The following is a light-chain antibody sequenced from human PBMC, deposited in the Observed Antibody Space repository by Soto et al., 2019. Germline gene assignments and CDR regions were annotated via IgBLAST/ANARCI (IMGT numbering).Light chain of an antibody. CDR2: GAS. J-gene: IGKJ1*01. CDR1: QSVSSSY. Sequence: EIVLTQSPVTLSFSPGERTTRPCRASQSVSSSYLAWYQQKPGQAPRLLIYGASTRATGIPARFSGSGSGTDFTLTISSLEPEDFAVYYCQQRSNWPRTFGQGTKVDIK. CDR3: QQRSNWPRT. V-gene: IGKV3D-20*02.